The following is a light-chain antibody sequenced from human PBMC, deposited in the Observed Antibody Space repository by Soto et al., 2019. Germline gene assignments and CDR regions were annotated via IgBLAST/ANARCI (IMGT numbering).Light chain of an antibody. J-gene: IGKJ1*01. CDR1: PSTSSNY. CDR2: AAS. V-gene: IGKV3-20*01. Sequence: EIVLTQSPGTLSLSPGERATLSCRAGPSTSSNYLAWYQQKPGQAPRLLIYAASSRATGIPDRFSGSGSGTDFTLTISRLEPEDFAVYYCQQYNDWPPVTFGQGTKVDIK. CDR3: QQYNDWPPVT.